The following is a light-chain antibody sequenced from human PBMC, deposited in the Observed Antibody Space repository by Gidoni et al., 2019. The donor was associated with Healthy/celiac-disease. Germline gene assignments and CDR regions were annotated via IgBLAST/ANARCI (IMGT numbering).Light chain of an antibody. V-gene: IGKV3-20*01. CDR1: QSVSSSY. CDR2: GAS. Sequence: TVLTQSPGTLSLSPGERATLSCRPSQSVSSSYLAWYQQKPGQAPRLLIYGASSRATGIPDRFSGSGSGTDFTLTISRLEPEDFAVYYCQQYGSSPFTFGPXTKVDIK. J-gene: IGKJ3*01. CDR3: QQYGSSPFT.